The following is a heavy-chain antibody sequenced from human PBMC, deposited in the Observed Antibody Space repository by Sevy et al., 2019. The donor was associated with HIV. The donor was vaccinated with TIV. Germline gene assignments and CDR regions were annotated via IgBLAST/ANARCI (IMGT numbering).Heavy chain of an antibody. J-gene: IGHJ5*02. Sequence: ASVKVSCKASGYTFTDYYMHWVRQAPGQGLEWMGRISPYSGDTKYAQKFQGRVTMTRDTSISTAYMVLSGLTFDDTAVYYCARDVDNIRFDPWGQGTLVTVSS. CDR1: GYTFTDYY. D-gene: IGHD2-15*01. V-gene: IGHV1-2*06. CDR3: ARDVDNIRFDP. CDR2: ISPYSGDT.